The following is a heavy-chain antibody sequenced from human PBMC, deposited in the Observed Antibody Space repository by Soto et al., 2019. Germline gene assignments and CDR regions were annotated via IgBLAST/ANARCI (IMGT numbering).Heavy chain of an antibody. D-gene: IGHD1-26*01. Sequence: GGSLRLSCSASGFTFHNYAMHWVRQAPGKGLEYVSTINNNGGSTYYAESVKGRFTISRDNSKNTLYLQMSSLRVEDTAVYYCVKGEAYSGRSPSDYWGQGTLVTVSS. CDR3: VKGEAYSGRSPSDY. CDR2: INNNGGST. V-gene: IGHV3-64D*08. CDR1: GFTFHNYA. J-gene: IGHJ4*02.